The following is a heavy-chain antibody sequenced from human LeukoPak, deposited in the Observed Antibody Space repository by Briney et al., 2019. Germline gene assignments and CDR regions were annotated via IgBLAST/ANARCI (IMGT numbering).Heavy chain of an antibody. J-gene: IGHJ4*02. CDR1: GFTFSNYW. D-gene: IGHD6-19*01. CDR2: INSDGINT. CDR3: AREGYSSGWYYAY. V-gene: IGHV3-74*01. Sequence: GGSLRLSCAASGFTFSNYWMHWVRQAPGKGLVWVSRINSDGINTSYADSVKGRFTISRDNAKNTLNLQMNSLRAEDTAVYYCAREGYSSGWYYAYWGQGTLVTVSS.